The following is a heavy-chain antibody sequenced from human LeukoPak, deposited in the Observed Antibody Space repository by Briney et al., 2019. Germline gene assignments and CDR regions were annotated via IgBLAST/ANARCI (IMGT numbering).Heavy chain of an antibody. CDR1: GFTFSSYW. J-gene: IGHJ4*02. D-gene: IGHD2-2*01. Sequence: PGGSLRLSCAASGFTFSSYWMYWVRQAPGKGLVWVSRINSDGSTTSCADSVKGRFTISRDNAKNTLYLQMNSLRAEDTAVYYCTKDDDSTSYYFDYWGQGTLVTVSS. V-gene: IGHV3-74*01. CDR2: INSDGSTT. CDR3: TKDDDSTSYYFDY.